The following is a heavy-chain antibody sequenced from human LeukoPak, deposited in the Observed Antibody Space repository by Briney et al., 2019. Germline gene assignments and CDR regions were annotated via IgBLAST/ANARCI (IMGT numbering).Heavy chain of an antibody. V-gene: IGHV3-15*01. J-gene: IGHJ4*02. D-gene: IGHD3-22*01. CDR2: IKSKSDGETI. CDR1: GFTFSNAW. Sequence: GGSLRLSCAASGFTFSNAWMSWVRQAPGKGLEWVGRIKSKSDGETIDYAAPVKGRFTISRDDSKNTVYLQMNSLKTEDTAVYYCTTEWLLPDYWGQGTLVTVSS. CDR3: TTEWLLPDY.